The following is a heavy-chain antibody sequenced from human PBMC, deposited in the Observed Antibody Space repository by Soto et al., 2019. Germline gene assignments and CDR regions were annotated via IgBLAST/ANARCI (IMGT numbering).Heavy chain of an antibody. D-gene: IGHD2-2*01. Sequence: PGGSQRLSSTSSGFTFRSYSMNWVRQAPGKGLEWVSSISSSSSYIYYADSVKGRFTISRDNAKNSLYLQMNSLRAEDTAVYYCARDGRDCSSTSCLINWFDPWGQGTLVTVSS. J-gene: IGHJ5*02. V-gene: IGHV3-21*01. CDR2: ISSSSSYI. CDR1: GFTFRSYS. CDR3: ARDGRDCSSTSCLINWFDP.